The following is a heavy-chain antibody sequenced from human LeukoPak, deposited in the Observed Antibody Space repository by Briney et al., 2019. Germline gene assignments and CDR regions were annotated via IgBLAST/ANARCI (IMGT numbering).Heavy chain of an antibody. CDR3: ARIPNSANFPNWRDP. J-gene: IGHJ5*02. D-gene: IGHD4/OR15-4a*01. V-gene: IGHV3-21*01. CDR2: ISSSSSNI. CDR1: GFTFSTST. Sequence: PGEYLRLSCAASGFTFSTSTRNWVRQAPGKGLVWVSSISSSSSNICYADSVGGRDNSSRDNAKNSLYLQMNSLRVEDTAVYYCARIPNSANFPNWRDPWRQGPRVSVSS.